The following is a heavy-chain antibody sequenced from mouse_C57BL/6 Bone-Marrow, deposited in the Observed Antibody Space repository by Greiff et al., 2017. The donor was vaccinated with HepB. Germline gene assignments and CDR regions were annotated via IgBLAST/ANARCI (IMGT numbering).Heavy chain of an antibody. J-gene: IGHJ2*01. Sequence: VQLQQSGAELVRPGASVKLSCTASGFNIKDDYMHWVKQRPEQGLEWIGWIDPENGDTEYASKFQGKATITADTSSNTAYLQISSLTSEDTAVYYCTTTLLLPFDYWGQGTTLTVSS. D-gene: IGHD1-1*01. V-gene: IGHV14-4*01. CDR1: GFNIKDDY. CDR3: TTTLLLPFDY. CDR2: IDPENGDT.